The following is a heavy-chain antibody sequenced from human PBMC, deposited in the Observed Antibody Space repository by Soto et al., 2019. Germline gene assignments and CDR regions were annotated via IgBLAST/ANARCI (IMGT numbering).Heavy chain of an antibody. Sequence: QVQLVQSGAEVKKPGASVKVSCKASGYTFTSYGISWVRQAPGQGLEWMGWISAYNGNTNYAQKLQGRVTMTTDTSTSTAYMELRSLRSDDTAVYYCAFDSDIAVAGIGVAFDIWGQGTMVTVSS. CDR2: ISAYNGNT. V-gene: IGHV1-18*01. J-gene: IGHJ3*02. CDR1: GYTFTSYG. D-gene: IGHD6-19*01. CDR3: AFDSDIAVAGIGVAFDI.